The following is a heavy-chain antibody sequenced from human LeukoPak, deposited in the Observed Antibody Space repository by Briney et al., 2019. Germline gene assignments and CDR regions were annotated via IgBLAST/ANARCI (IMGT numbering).Heavy chain of an antibody. D-gene: IGHD3-16*02. J-gene: IGHJ4*02. CDR2: ISAYNGNT. V-gene: IGHV1-18*01. Sequence: ASVKVSCKASGYTFTSYGISWVRRAPGQGLEWMGWISAYNGNTNYAQKLQGRVTMTTDTSTSTAYMELGSLRSDDTAVYYCARGRFSFGGVIVLPGTPYYLDYWGQGTLVTVSS. CDR1: GYTFTSYG. CDR3: ARGRFSFGGVIVLPGTPYYLDY.